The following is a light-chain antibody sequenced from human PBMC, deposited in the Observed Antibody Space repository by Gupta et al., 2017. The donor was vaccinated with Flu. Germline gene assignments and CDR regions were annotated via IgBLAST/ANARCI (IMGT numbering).Light chain of an antibody. CDR1: QSVLYSSNNKNY. J-gene: IGKJ1*01. CDR3: QQDDTTPQT. Sequence: SLGERATINCKSSQSVLYSSNNKNYLAWYQKKPGQPPKLLIYWASTRESGVPDRFSGSGSGTDFTLTISSLQAEDVAVYYCQQDDTTPQTFGQGTKVEIK. V-gene: IGKV4-1*01. CDR2: WAS.